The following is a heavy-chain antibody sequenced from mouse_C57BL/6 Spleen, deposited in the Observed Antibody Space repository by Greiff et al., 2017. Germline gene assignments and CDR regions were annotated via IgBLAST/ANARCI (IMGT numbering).Heavy chain of an antibody. D-gene: IGHD4-1*01. Sequence: EVMLVESGGGLVKPGGSLKLSCAASGFTFSDYGMHWVRQAPEKGLAWVAYISSGSSPIYYADTVKGRFTISRDNAKNTLFLQKTSLRSEDTAMYYCARGKLGRRSMDYWGQGTSVTVSS. V-gene: IGHV5-17*01. CDR3: ARGKLGRRSMDY. J-gene: IGHJ4*01. CDR1: GFTFSDYG. CDR2: ISSGSSPI.